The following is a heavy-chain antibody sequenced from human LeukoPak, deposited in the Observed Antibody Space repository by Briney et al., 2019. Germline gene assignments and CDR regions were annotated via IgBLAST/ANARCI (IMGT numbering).Heavy chain of an antibody. CDR3: AESRDGYNLRLDY. CDR1: GFTVSSNY. CDR2: IYSGGST. Sequence: GGSLRLSCAASGFTVSSNYMSWGRQAPGKGLGWVSVIYSGGSTYYADSVKGRFTISRDNSKNTLYLQMNSLRAEDTAVYYCAESRDGYNLRLDYWGQGTLVTVSS. D-gene: IGHD5-24*01. J-gene: IGHJ4*02. V-gene: IGHV3-66*02.